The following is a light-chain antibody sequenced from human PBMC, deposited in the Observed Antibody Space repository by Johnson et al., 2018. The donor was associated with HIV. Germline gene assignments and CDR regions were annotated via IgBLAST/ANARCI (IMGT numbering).Light chain of an antibody. J-gene: IGLJ1*01. V-gene: IGLV1-51*01. Sequence: QSVLTQPPSVSAAPGQKVTISCSGSSSNIGNNYVSWYQQLPGTAPKLLIYDNNKRPSGIPDRFSGSKSGTSATLGITGLQTGDEADYYCGTWDASLGVNVSGPGTKVAV. CDR3: GTWDASLGVNV. CDR1: SSNIGNNY. CDR2: DNN.